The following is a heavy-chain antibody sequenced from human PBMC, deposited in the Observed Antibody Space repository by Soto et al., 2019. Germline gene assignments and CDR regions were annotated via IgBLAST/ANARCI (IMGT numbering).Heavy chain of an antibody. CDR2: ISSSGSTI. V-gene: IGHV3-48*03. Sequence: PGGSLRLSCAASGFAFSSYEMNWVRQAPGKGLEWVSYISSSGSTIYYADSVKGRFTISRDNAKNSLYLQMNSLRAEDTAVYYCAASSGWYNFDYWGQGTLVTSPQ. J-gene: IGHJ4*02. D-gene: IGHD6-19*01. CDR3: AASSGWYNFDY. CDR1: GFAFSSYE.